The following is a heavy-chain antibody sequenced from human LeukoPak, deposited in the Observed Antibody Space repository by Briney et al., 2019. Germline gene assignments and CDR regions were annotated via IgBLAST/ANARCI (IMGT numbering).Heavy chain of an antibody. V-gene: IGHV3-74*01. CDR1: GFTFSSSW. J-gene: IGHJ6*02. CDR2: INNDGSTT. CDR3: VRDRFYGMDV. Sequence: GGSLRPSCAASGFTFSSSWMHWVRQAPGQGLVWVSRINNDGSTTNYVDSVKGRFTISRDNAKNTLYLQMNSLRAEDTAVFYCVRDRFYGMDVWGQGTTVTVSS.